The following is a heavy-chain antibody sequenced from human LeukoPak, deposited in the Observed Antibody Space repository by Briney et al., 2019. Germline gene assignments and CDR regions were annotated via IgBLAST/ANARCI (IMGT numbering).Heavy chain of an antibody. CDR1: GFTFSSYG. J-gene: IGHJ1*01. D-gene: IGHD6-19*01. Sequence: HPERSLRLSRAASGFTFSSYGMQWVRQASGKGLEWVAVIWYDGSNKYYADSVKGRFTISRDNSKNALYLQMNSLRAEDTAVYYCAKGPTSDGWYLIEYFQHWGQGTLVTVSS. CDR2: IWYDGSNK. V-gene: IGHV3-33*06. CDR3: AKGPTSDGWYLIEYFQH.